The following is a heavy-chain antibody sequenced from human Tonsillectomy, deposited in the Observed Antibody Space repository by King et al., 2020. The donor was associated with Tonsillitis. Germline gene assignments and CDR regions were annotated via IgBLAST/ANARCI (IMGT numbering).Heavy chain of an antibody. V-gene: IGHV3-23*04. J-gene: IGHJ3*02. D-gene: IGHD3-22*01. CDR3: ARGASYYYDSSGRGGGKDAFDI. CDR1: GFMFSSYV. CDR2: ISDTGTTT. Sequence: VQLVESGGNLAQPGGSLRLSCAASGFMFSSYVMTWVRQAPGKGLEWVSGISDTGTTTYYADSVKGRFTISRDNSKNTLYLQMNSLRAEDTAVYYCARGASYYYDSSGRGGGKDAFDIWGQGTVVTVSS.